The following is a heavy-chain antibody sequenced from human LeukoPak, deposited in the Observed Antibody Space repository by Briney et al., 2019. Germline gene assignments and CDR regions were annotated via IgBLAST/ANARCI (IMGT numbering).Heavy chain of an antibody. D-gene: IGHD3-10*01. Sequence: EASVKVSCKASGYTFTSYDINWVRQATGQGLEWMGWMNPNSGNTGYAQKFQGRVTMTRNTSISTAYMELSGLRSEDTAVYYCARVIVRGVIIPGYWGQGTLVTVSS. CDR1: GYTFTSYD. J-gene: IGHJ4*02. V-gene: IGHV1-8*01. CDR3: ARVIVRGVIIPGY. CDR2: MNPNSGNT.